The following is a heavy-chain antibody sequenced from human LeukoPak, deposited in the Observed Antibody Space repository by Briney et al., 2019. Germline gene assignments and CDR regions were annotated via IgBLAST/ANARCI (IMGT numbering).Heavy chain of an antibody. CDR2: IWYDGGNK. V-gene: IGHV3-33*08. CDR1: GFTFSNYA. Sequence: GRSLRLSCAASGFTFSNYAMHWVRQAPGKGLEWVAVIWYDGGNKYYADSVKGRFTISRDNSKNTLYLQMNSLRAEDTAVYYCAKSLYISSWYYDYWGQGTLVTVSS. CDR3: AKSLYISSWYYDY. J-gene: IGHJ4*02. D-gene: IGHD6-13*01.